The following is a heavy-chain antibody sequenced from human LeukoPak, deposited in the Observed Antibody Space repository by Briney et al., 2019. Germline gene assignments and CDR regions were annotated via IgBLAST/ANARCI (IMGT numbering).Heavy chain of an antibody. Sequence: GGSLKLSCAASGFTFSSYAMSWVRQAPGKGLEWVSAISGSGGSTYYADSVKGRFTISRDNSKNTLYLQMNSLRAEDAAVYYCAKDSSAIAVVDYFDYWGQGTLVTVSS. D-gene: IGHD6-19*01. V-gene: IGHV3-23*01. CDR2: ISGSGGST. CDR3: AKDSSAIAVVDYFDY. CDR1: GFTFSSYA. J-gene: IGHJ4*02.